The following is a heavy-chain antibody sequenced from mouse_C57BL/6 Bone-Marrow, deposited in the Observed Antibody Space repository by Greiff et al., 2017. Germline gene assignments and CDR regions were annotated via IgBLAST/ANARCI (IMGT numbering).Heavy chain of an antibody. V-gene: IGHV1-55*01. J-gene: IGHJ1*03. CDR3: ARDYYGSSHWYVDV. CDR1: GYTFTSYW. Sequence: VQLQQPGAELVKPGASVKMSCKASGYTFTSYWITWVKQRPGQGLEWIGDIYPGSGSTNYNEKFKSKATLTVDTSSSTAYMQLSSLTSEDSAVYYGARDYYGSSHWYVDVWGTGTTVTVSS. CDR2: IYPGSGST. D-gene: IGHD1-1*01.